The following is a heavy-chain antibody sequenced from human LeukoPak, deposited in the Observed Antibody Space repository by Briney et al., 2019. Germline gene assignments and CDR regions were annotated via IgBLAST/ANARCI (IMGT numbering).Heavy chain of an antibody. CDR2: IKQDGSEK. CDR1: GFTFTKYW. Sequence: GGSLRLSCAASGFTFTKYWMTWVRQAPGKGLEWVANIKQDGSEKFYVDSVEGRFTISRDNAKNSLDLQINSLGAEDTAVYYCASGLDCRSTSCYLDNWGQGTLVTVSS. D-gene: IGHD2-2*01. CDR3: ASGLDCRSTSCYLDN. J-gene: IGHJ4*02. V-gene: IGHV3-7*01.